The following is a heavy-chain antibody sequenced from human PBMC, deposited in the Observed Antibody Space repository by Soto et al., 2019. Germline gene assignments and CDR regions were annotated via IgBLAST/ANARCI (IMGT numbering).Heavy chain of an antibody. V-gene: IGHV3-30-3*01. CDR3: AKDLADFYYYGMDV. CDR2: ISYDGSKT. J-gene: IGHJ6*02. Sequence: QVQLVESGGGVVQPGRSLRLSCVASGFTFRRNAMHWVRQAPGKGLEWVAVISYDGSKTYFADSVKGRFTISRDNSKDTLSLQMNSPRPEDTAGYYFAKDLADFYYYGMDVWGHGTTVTVSS. CDR1: GFTFRRNA.